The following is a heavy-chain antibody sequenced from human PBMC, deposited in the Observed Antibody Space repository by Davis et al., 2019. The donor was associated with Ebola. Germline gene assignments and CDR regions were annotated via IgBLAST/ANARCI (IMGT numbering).Heavy chain of an antibody. D-gene: IGHD6-13*01. J-gene: IGHJ4*02. CDR2: IWYDGSNK. V-gene: IGHV3-33*01. Sequence: GGSLRLSCAASGFTFSSYGMHWVRQAPGKGLEWVAVIWYDGSNKYYADSVKGRFTISRDNSKNMVFLQMNNLGAEDTAVYYCARQYSTIWYHFDYVDYWGQGVLVTVSS. CDR3: ARQYSTIWYHFDYVDY. CDR1: GFTFSSYG.